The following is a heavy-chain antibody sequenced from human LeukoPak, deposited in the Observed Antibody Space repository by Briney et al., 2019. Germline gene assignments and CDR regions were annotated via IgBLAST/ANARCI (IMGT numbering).Heavy chain of an antibody. CDR2: IYHSGST. CDR1: GGSISSSSYY. Sequence: SETLSLTCTVSGGSISSSSYYWGWIRQPPGKRLEWIGSIYHSGSTYYNPSLKSRVTISVDTSKNQFSLKLSSVTAADTAVYYCARQDVGILTGVDYWGQGTLVTVSS. CDR3: ARQDVGILTGVDY. D-gene: IGHD3-9*01. V-gene: IGHV4-39*01. J-gene: IGHJ4*02.